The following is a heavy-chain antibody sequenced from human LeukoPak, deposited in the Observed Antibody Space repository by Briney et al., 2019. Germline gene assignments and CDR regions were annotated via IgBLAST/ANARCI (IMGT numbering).Heavy chain of an antibody. CDR2: IYHSGST. CDR3: ARETSVPAANFDY. V-gene: IGHV4-39*07. D-gene: IGHD2-2*01. Sequence: SETLSLTCTVSGGSISSSSYYWGWLRQPPGKGLEWIGSIYHSGSTYYNPSLKSRVTISVDTSKNQFSLKLSSVTAADTAVYYCARETSVPAANFDYWGQGTLVTVSS. J-gene: IGHJ4*02. CDR1: GGSISSSSYY.